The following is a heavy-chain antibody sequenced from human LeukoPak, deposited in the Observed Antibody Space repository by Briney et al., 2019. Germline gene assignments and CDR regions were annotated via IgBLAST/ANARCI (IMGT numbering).Heavy chain of an antibody. Sequence: GGSLRLSCAASGFTVSSYAMSWVRQAPGKWLEWVSAISGSGGSTYYADSVEGRFTISRDNSKNTLYLQMNSLRAEDKAVYYCAKSKYSDFWSGLDYWGQGTLVTVSS. D-gene: IGHD3-3*01. J-gene: IGHJ4*02. V-gene: IGHV3-23*01. CDR3: AKSKYSDFWSGLDY. CDR2: ISGSGGST. CDR1: GFTVSSYA.